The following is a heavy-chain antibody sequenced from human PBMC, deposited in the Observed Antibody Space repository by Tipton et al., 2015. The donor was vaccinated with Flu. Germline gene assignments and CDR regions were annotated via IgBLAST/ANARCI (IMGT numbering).Heavy chain of an antibody. D-gene: IGHD3-10*01. CDR2: IYSSGST. CDR1: GGSLSSFY. V-gene: IGHV4-4*07. Sequence: TLSLTCTVSGGSLSSFYWTWIRQPAGKGLEYIGRIYSSGSTNYNPSFKSRVSMSVDTSKTQFSLYLSSVTAADTAIYYCARGSGSGTHVMFDYWGQGTLVTVSS. CDR3: ARGSGSGTHVMFDY. J-gene: IGHJ4*02.